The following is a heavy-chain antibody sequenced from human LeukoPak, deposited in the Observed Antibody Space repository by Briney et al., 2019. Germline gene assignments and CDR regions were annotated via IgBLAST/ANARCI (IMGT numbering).Heavy chain of an antibody. CDR3: ARLRSRGVVRGANDY. D-gene: IGHD3-10*01. Sequence: GGSLRLSCAASGFTVSSNYMSWVRQAPGKGLEWVSVIYSGGSTYYADSVKGRFTISRDNSKNTLYLQMNSLRAEDTAVYYCARLRSRGVVRGANDYWGQGALVTVSS. CDR2: IYSGGST. V-gene: IGHV3-66*04. CDR1: GFTVSSNY. J-gene: IGHJ4*02.